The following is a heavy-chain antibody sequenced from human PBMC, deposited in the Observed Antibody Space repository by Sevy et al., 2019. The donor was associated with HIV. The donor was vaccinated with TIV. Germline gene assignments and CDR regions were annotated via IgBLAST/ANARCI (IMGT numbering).Heavy chain of an antibody. CDR2: FDPEDGET. V-gene: IGHV1-24*01. J-gene: IGHJ4*02. CDR1: GYTLTELS. Sequence: ASVKVSCKVSGYTLTELSMHWVRQAPGKGLEWMGSFDPEDGETIYQQKFQGRVTLTEDISTDTAYMELISLRSDDAAVYYCATTKDYYDSSGYPFDYWGQGTLVTVSS. D-gene: IGHD3-22*01. CDR3: ATTKDYYDSSGYPFDY.